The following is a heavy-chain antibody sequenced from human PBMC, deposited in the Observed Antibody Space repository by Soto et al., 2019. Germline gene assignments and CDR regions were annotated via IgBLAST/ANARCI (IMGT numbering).Heavy chain of an antibody. D-gene: IGHD2-2*01. J-gene: IGHJ5*02. CDR2: IYHSGST. CDR1: GGSISSGGYS. Sequence: SETLSLTCAVSGGSISSGGYSWSWIRQPPGKCLDWIGYIYHSGSTYYNPSLKSRVTISVDRSKNQFSLKLSSVTAADTAVYYCARVPDRWGQGTLVTVSS. V-gene: IGHV4-30-2*01. CDR3: ARVPDR.